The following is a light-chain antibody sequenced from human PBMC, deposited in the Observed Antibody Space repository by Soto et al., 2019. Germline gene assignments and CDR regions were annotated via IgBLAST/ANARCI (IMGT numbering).Light chain of an antibody. J-gene: IGKJ1*01. CDR3: QQSFTTWT. V-gene: IGKV1-39*01. CDR1: QSVGNF. CDR2: AAS. Sequence: DIQMTQSPSSLSASVGDRVTITCRASQSVGNFLNWYQQKPGLPHKYLIYAASNLQSGVPSRFSGSGSGKDFTLTISNLQPEDFETYYCQQSFTTWTFGQGTKVEVK.